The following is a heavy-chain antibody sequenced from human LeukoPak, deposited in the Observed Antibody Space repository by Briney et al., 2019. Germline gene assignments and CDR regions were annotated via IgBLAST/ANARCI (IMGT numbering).Heavy chain of an antibody. V-gene: IGHV3-30-3*01. CDR1: GFIFSSYW. CDR3: ARVTSDYSWYFLFDY. Sequence: GGSLRLSCAASGFIFSSYWMSWVRQAPGKGLEWVAVISYDGSNKYYADSVKGRFTISRDNSKNTLYLQMNSLRAEDTAVYYCARVTSDYSWYFLFDYWGQGTLVTVSS. D-gene: IGHD6-13*01. J-gene: IGHJ4*02. CDR2: ISYDGSNK.